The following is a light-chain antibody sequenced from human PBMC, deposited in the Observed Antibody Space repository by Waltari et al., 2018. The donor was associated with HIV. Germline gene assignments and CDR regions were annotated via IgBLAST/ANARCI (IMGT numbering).Light chain of an antibody. Sequence: EIVLTQSPGTLSLSPGERATLSCRASQSIISNYLAWYQQKPGQAPRLLIVDASNRAPGIPARFSGSGSGTDFTLTISGLEPEDFAVYYCQQRSDWPITFGQGTRLEIK. CDR2: DAS. J-gene: IGKJ5*01. CDR1: QSIISNY. V-gene: IGKV3D-20*02. CDR3: QQRSDWPIT.